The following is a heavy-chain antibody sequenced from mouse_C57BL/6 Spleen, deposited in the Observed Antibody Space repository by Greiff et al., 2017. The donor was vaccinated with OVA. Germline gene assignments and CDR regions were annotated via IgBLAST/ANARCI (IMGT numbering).Heavy chain of an antibody. V-gene: IGHV1-52*01. CDR1: VYTFPRSW. Sequence: QLQQPGAALFRPGSSVQLSCKASVYTFPRSWLHLVKPRPFHVLALIGNIDPSDSETHYNQKFKDKATLTVDKSSSTAYMQLSSLTSEDSAVYYCARRGGYTYAMDYWGQGTSVTVSS. CDR3: ARRGGYTYAMDY. J-gene: IGHJ4*01. D-gene: IGHD2-2*01. CDR2: IDPSDSET.